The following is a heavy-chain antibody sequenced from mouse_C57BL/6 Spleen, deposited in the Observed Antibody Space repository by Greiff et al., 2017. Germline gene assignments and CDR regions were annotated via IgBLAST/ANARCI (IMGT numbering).Heavy chain of an antibody. CDR2: INYDGSST. CDR3: ARERGYDYGFDY. D-gene: IGHD2-4*01. V-gene: IGHV5-16*01. J-gene: IGHJ2*01. Sequence: EVKLVESEGGLVQPGSSMKLSCTASGFTFSDYYMAWVRQVPEKGLEWVANINYDGSSTYYLDSLKSRFIISRDNAKNILYLQMSSLKSEETATYYCARERGYDYGFDYWGQGTTLTVSS. CDR1: GFTFSDYY.